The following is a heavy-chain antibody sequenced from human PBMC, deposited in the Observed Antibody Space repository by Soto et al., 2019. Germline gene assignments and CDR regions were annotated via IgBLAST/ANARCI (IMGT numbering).Heavy chain of an antibody. CDR2: ISYDGSNK. CDR3: AKPFHGGTWYWYFDL. J-gene: IGHJ2*01. Sequence: GGSLRLSCAASGFTFSSYGMHWVRQAPGKGLEWVAVISYDGSNKYYADSVKGRFTISRDNSKNTLYLQMNSLRAEDTAVYYCAKPFHGGTWYWYFDLWGRGTLVTVSS. CDR1: GFTFSSYG. D-gene: IGHD2-15*01. V-gene: IGHV3-30*18.